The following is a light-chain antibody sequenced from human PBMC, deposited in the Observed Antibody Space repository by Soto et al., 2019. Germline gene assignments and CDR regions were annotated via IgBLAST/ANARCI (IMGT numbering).Light chain of an antibody. Sequence: QSALTQPPSVSGTPGQRVTISCSGSRSNIGSNTVNWYQDLPGTAPKLLVYDNHHRPSGVPDRFSGSKSGTSASLAISGLQSEDEAEYYCAAWDDSLNAFYVFGTGTKVT. V-gene: IGLV1-44*01. J-gene: IGLJ1*01. CDR2: DNH. CDR3: AAWDDSLNAFYV. CDR1: RSNIGSNT.